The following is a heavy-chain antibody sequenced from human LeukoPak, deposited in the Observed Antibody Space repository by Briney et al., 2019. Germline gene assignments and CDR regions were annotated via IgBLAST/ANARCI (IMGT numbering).Heavy chain of an antibody. CDR2: IRYDGSNK. Sequence: PGGSLRLSCAAPGFTFSSYGMHWVRQAPGKGLEWVAFIRYDGSNKYYADSVKGRFTISRENSKNTLYLQMNSLRAEDTAVYYCAKDGRYCGGDCYSFFDYWGQGTLVTVSS. V-gene: IGHV3-30*02. J-gene: IGHJ4*02. CDR3: AKDGRYCGGDCYSFFDY. D-gene: IGHD2-21*02. CDR1: GFTFSSYG.